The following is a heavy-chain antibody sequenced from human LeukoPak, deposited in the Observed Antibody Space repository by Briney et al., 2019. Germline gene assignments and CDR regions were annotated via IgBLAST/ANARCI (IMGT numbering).Heavy chain of an antibody. D-gene: IGHD3-22*01. V-gene: IGHV4-30-2*01. CDR3: AKIPYDTNGYIRKLIDY. CDR1: GGSISSGGYY. Sequence: SETLSLACTVSGGSISSGGYYWSWIRQPPGKGLEWIGYIYHSGSTYYNPSLKSRVTISVDRSKNQFSLKLSSVTAADTAVYYCAKIPYDTNGYIRKLIDYWGQGTLVTVSS. J-gene: IGHJ4*02. CDR2: IYHSGST.